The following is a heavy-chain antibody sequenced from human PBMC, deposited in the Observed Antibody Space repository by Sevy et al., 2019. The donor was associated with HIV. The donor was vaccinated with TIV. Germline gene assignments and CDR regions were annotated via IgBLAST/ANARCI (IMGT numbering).Heavy chain of an antibody. CDR3: ARGIFGSGSRLGLGY. J-gene: IGHJ4*02. V-gene: IGHV3-7*01. CDR1: GFTFSNNW. Sequence: GGSLRLSCVASGFTFSNNWMTCVRQAPGKGLQWVANIKQDGSEKYFVDSVKGRLTISRDNAKNSLYLQMSSLRVEDTAVYYCARGIFGSGSRLGLGYWGQGTLVTVSS. CDR2: IKQDGSEK. D-gene: IGHD3-10*01.